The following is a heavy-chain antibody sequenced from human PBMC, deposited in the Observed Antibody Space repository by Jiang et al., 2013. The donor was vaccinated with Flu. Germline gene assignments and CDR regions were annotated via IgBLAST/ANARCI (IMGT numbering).Heavy chain of an antibody. CDR2: IIPILGIA. D-gene: IGHD3-3*01. CDR1: GGTFSSYA. Sequence: EVKKPGSSVKVSCKASGGTFSSYAISWVRQAPGQGLEWMGRIIPILGIANYAQKFQGRVTITADKPTSTAYMELSSLRSEDTAVYYCARERVTIFTGWTTSMDVWGKGTTVTVSS. V-gene: IGHV1-69*04. J-gene: IGHJ6*04. CDR3: ARERVTIFTGWTTSMDV.